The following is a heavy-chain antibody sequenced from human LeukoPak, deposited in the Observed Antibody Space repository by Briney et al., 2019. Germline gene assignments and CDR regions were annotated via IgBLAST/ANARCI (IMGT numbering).Heavy chain of an antibody. V-gene: IGHV3-21*01. J-gene: IGHJ4*02. CDR1: GFTFSSYS. CDR2: ISSSSSYI. Sequence: GGSLRLSCAASGFTFSSYSMNWVRQAPGKGLEWISSISSSSSYIYYADSVKGRFTISGDNAKNSLYLQMNSLRAEDTAVYYCARDSSVHGDGYWGQGTLVTVSS. D-gene: IGHD4-17*01. CDR3: ARDSSVHGDGY.